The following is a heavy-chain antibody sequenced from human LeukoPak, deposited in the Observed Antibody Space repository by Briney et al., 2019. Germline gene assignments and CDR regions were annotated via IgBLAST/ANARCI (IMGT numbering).Heavy chain of an antibody. D-gene: IGHD3-10*01. J-gene: IGHJ6*03. CDR1: GYTFTSYD. CDR2: MNPNSGNT. V-gene: IGHV1-8*03. Sequence: EASVKVSCKASGYTFTSYDINWVRQATGQGLEWMGWMNPNSGNTGYAQKFQGRVTITRNTSISTAYMELSSLRSEDTAVYYCARARAGYYGSGSYSFGYYYYYMDVWGKGTTVTVSS. CDR3: ARARAGYYGSGSYSFGYYYYYMDV.